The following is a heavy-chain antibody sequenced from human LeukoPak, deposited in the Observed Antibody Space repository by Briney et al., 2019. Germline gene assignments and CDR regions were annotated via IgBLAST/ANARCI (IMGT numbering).Heavy chain of an antibody. CDR2: ISPSGDIT. CDR1: GFIFSSHG. Sequence: GGSLRLSCAASGFIFSSHGMNWVCQAPGKGLEWVSGISPSGDITYYADSVKGRFTISRDNSKNTLYLQMNSLRAEDTAVYYCAKLAGAFDYWGQGTLVTVSS. CDR3: AKLAGAFDY. D-gene: IGHD1-26*01. J-gene: IGHJ4*02. V-gene: IGHV3-23*01.